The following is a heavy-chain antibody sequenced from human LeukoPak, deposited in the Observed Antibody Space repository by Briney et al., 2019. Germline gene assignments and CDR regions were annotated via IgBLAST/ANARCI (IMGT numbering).Heavy chain of an antibody. J-gene: IGHJ5*02. CDR3: ARHTGSGSYYNRFINWFDP. CDR2: ISAYNGNT. D-gene: IGHD3-10*01. Sequence: GSSVKVSCKASGGTFSSYAISWVRQAPGQGLEWMGWISAYNGNTNYAQKLQGRVTMTTDTSTSTAYMELRSLRSDDTAVYYCARHTGSGSYYNRFINWFDPWGQGTLVTVSS. CDR1: GGTFSSYA. V-gene: IGHV1-18*01.